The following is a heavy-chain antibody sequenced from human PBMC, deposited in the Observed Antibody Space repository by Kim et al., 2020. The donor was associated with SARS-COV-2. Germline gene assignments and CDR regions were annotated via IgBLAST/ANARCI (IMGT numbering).Heavy chain of an antibody. Sequence: GGSLRLSCAISGFTFSDLFVDWVRQAPGKGLEWIGRSKDKVYGYTTEYAASVRGRFTISRDDSNNSLFLQMNSLKTEDTAVYYCATIRGVMRYWGQGTLVTVSS. CDR3: ATIRGVMRY. V-gene: IGHV3-72*01. D-gene: IGHD3-10*01. CDR2: SKDKVYGYTT. CDR1: GFTFSDLF. J-gene: IGHJ4*02.